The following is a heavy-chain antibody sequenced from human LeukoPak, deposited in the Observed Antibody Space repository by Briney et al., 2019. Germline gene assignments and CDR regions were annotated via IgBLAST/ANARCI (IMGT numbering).Heavy chain of an antibody. D-gene: IGHD1-14*01. J-gene: IGHJ4*02. V-gene: IGHV3-21*01. Sequence: GGSLRLSCAASGFTFSSCGFNWVRQAPGKALEWVSSIGPTGTDRYYADSVRGRFTISRDNAKNSMYLQMDSLTAEDTAVYYCATETIGRHYDYWGQGTLLTVSS. CDR2: IGPTGTDR. CDR3: ATETIGRHYDY. CDR1: GFTFSSCG.